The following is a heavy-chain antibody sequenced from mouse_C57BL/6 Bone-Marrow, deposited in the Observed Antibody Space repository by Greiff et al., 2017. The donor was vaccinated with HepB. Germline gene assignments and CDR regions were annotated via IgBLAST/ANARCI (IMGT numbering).Heavy chain of an antibody. CDR3: ARKGSTTVVAHWYFDV. D-gene: IGHD1-1*01. CDR2: IDPSDSET. Sequence: VQLQQPGAELVRPGSSVKLSCKASGYTFTSYWMHWVKQRPIQGLEWIGNIDPSDSETHYNQKFKDKATLTVDKSSSTAYMQLSSLTSEDSAVYYCARKGSTTVVAHWYFDVWGTGTTVTVSS. CDR1: GYTFTSYW. J-gene: IGHJ1*03. V-gene: IGHV1-52*01.